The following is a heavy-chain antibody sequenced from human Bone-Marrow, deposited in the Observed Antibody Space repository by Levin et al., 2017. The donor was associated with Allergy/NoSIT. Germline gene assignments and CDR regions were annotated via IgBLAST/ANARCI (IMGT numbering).Heavy chain of an antibody. CDR3: ARQTEAAVVDF. J-gene: IGHJ4*02. CDR2: ISKSGDY. V-gene: IGHV4-30-4*01. Sequence: SETLSLTCTVSGGSINSGDYYWSWIRQPPGKGLDWIGYISKSGDYYINPSLNSRVTILVDTSKDQFSLVMSSVTAADTAVYYCARQTEAAVVDFWGLGTLVTVSS. CDR1: GGSINSGDYY. D-gene: IGHD6-25*01.